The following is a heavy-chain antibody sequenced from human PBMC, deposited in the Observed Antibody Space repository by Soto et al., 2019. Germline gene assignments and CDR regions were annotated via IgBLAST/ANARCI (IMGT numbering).Heavy chain of an antibody. CDR3: ATETSTWGC. D-gene: IGHD7-27*01. Sequence: EVQLVESGGGLVQPGESLRLSCVASGFALSNYWINRVRQAPGKGLEWVANIKQDGSEKNYVDSVKGRFTISRDNARNSLYLQMNSLRAEDTAAYYCATETSTWGCWGQGTLVTVSS. CDR1: GFALSNYW. V-gene: IGHV3-7*05. J-gene: IGHJ4*02. CDR2: IKQDGSEK.